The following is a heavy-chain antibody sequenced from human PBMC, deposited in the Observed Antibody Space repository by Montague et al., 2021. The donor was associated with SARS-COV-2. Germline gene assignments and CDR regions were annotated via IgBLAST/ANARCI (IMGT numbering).Heavy chain of an antibody. CDR3: ARGAGYSSSWYLAFEI. D-gene: IGHD6-13*01. J-gene: IGHJ3*02. Sequence: SETLSLTCTVPSGSISSYYWSWIRQPPGKGLEWIGYIYYSGSTNYSPSLESRVTISVDTSKNQFSLKLSSVTAADTAVYYCARGAGYSSSWYLAFEIWGQGTMVTVSS. CDR2: IYYSGST. CDR1: SGSISSYY. V-gene: IGHV4-59*01.